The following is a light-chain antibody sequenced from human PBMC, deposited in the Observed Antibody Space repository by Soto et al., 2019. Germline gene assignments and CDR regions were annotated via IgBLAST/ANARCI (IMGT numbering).Light chain of an antibody. CDR1: SSDVGSYNR. CDR2: EVN. CDR3: SLYISGSTYV. V-gene: IGLV2-18*01. J-gene: IGLJ1*01. Sequence: QSVLTQPPSVSGSPGQSVTMSCTGTSSDVGSYNRLSWYQQPPGTAPKLIMYEVNTRPSGVPDRFSGSKSGSTASLTISGLQAEDEADYYCSLYISGSTYVFGTGTKVTVL.